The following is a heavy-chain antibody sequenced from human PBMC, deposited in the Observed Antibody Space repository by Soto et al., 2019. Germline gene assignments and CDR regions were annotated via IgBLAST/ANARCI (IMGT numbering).Heavy chain of an antibody. Sequence: GESLTMSCQGSEFTYANHGIGWVRQQPGKGLEWMGIIYPSDSDTRYSPSFEGQVTISADKSISTAYLQWSSLKVSDTAIYYCARHVKRVNGWSPDYWGQGTAVTVSS. D-gene: IGHD2-2*03. J-gene: IGHJ4*02. CDR3: ARHVKRVNGWSPDY. CDR2: IYPSDSDT. V-gene: IGHV5-51*01. CDR1: EFTYANHG.